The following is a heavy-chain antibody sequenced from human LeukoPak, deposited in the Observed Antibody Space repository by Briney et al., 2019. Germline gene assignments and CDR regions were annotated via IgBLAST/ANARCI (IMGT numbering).Heavy chain of an antibody. CDR3: ASSPSGYFDH. J-gene: IGHJ4*02. Sequence: SETLSLTCTVSGGSISNYCWNWIRQPPGKGLEWIGYIYYTGSANYNPALKSRVAISLDMSKNQFSLKLSSVTAADTAVYYCASSPSGYFDHWGQGTPVTVSS. CDR1: GGSISNYC. CDR2: IYYTGSA. V-gene: IGHV4-59*01.